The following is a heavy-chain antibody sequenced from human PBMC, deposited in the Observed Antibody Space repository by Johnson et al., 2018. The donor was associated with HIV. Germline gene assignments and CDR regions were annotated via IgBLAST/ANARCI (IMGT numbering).Heavy chain of an antibody. CDR2: ISYDGSNK. J-gene: IGHJ3*02. Sequence: QVQLVQSGGGAAQPGRSLRLSCAAPGFTFSSYAMYWVRQAPGKGLDWVAVISYDGSNKYNADSVKGRFTIARDNSKNTLYLQMNSLRAEDTAVYYCARVKGAFDIWGQGTMVTVSS. CDR3: ARVKGAFDI. CDR1: GFTFSSYA. V-gene: IGHV3-30-3*01.